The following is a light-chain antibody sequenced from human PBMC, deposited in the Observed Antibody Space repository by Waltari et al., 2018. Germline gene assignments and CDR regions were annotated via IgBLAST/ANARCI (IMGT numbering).Light chain of an antibody. CDR2: KAS. Sequence: DIQMTQSPSTLSASVGDRVTITCRASQSISIWLAWYQQKPWKAPKLLIYKASTLHSGVPSRFSGSGSGTEFTLTISSLQPDDFATYYCQHYLSYPWTFGQGTKVEFK. V-gene: IGKV1-5*03. J-gene: IGKJ1*01. CDR1: QSISIW. CDR3: QHYLSYPWT.